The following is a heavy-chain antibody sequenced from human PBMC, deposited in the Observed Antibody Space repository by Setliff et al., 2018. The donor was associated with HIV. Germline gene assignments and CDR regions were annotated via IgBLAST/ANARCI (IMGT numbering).Heavy chain of an antibody. Sequence: SETLSLTCTVYGGSFSNYYTNWIRQPPGKGLEWIGELSPSGSTNYNPSLKSRVTMSVDTSKNQFSLKLSSVTAADTAVYYCARVPDLYSHDSNDYRIDAFDVWGQGTMVTVS. CDR3: ARVPDLYSHDSNDYRIDAFDV. D-gene: IGHD3-22*01. CDR2: LSPSGST. CDR1: GGSFSNYY. J-gene: IGHJ3*01. V-gene: IGHV4-34*01.